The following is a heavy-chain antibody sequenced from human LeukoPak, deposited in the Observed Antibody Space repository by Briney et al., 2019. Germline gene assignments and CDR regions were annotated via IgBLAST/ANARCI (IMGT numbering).Heavy chain of an antibody. D-gene: IGHD3-22*01. Sequence: SETLSLTCTVSGGSISGYYWGWIRQPPGKGLEWIGSIYHSGSTYYNPSLKSRVTISVDTSKNQFSLKLSSVTAADTAVYYCARGETYYYDSSGYDWGQGTLVTVSS. V-gene: IGHV4-38-2*02. J-gene: IGHJ4*02. CDR1: GGSISGYY. CDR2: IYHSGST. CDR3: ARGETYYYDSSGYD.